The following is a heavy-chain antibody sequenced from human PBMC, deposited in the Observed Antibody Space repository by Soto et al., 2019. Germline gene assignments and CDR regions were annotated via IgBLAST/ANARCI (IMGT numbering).Heavy chain of an antibody. CDR2: ISYDGSNK. D-gene: IGHD3-3*01. Sequence: GGSLRLSCAASGFTFSNYGMHWVRQAPGKGLEWVAVISYDGSNKYYADSVKGRFTISRDNSKNTLYLQMNSLRAEDTSVYYCAKRRRLVEGAPVDYWGQGTLVTVSS. J-gene: IGHJ4*02. CDR3: AKRRRLVEGAPVDY. V-gene: IGHV3-30*18. CDR1: GFTFSNYG.